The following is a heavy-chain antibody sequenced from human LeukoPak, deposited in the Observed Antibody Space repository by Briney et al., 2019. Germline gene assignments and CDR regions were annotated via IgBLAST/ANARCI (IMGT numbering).Heavy chain of an antibody. D-gene: IGHD3-10*01. CDR3: AGAGAYYYGSGSSGYFDY. J-gene: IGHJ4*02. CDR2: IYSGGST. CDR1: GFTVSSNY. Sequence: GGSLRLSCAASGFTVSSNYMRWVRQAPGKGLEWVSVIYSGGSTYYADSVKGRFTISRDNSQNTLYLQMNSLRAENTAVYYCAGAGAYYYGSGSSGYFDYWGQGTLVIVSS. V-gene: IGHV3-53*01.